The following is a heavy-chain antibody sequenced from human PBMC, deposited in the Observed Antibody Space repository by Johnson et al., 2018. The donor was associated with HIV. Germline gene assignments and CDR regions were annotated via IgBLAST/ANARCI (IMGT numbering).Heavy chain of an antibody. D-gene: IGHD2-15*01. Sequence: VQLVESGGGLVQPGGSLRLSCAASGFTFSTYDMHWVRQGIGEGLEWVSAIGTGGDTYYPGSVKGRFTISRDSSKNTLYLQMNSLRAEDTALYYCARDRAIGGWSIDIWGQGTIVTVSS. CDR2: IGTGGDT. CDR1: GFTFSTYD. J-gene: IGHJ3*02. V-gene: IGHV3-13*01. CDR3: ARDRAIGGWSIDI.